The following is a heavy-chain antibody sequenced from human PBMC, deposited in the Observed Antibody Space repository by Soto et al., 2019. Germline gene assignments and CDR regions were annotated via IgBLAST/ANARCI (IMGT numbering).Heavy chain of an antibody. V-gene: IGHV4-59*01. Sequence: QVQLQESGPGLVKPSETLSLTCTVSGGSISSYYWSWIRQPPGKGLEWIGYIYYSGSTNYNPSLKSRVTISVDTSKNQFSLKLSSVTAADTAVYYCARGYGSGSYYNRGFDYWGQGTLVTVSS. J-gene: IGHJ4*02. D-gene: IGHD3-10*01. CDR3: ARGYGSGSYYNRGFDY. CDR1: GGSISSYY. CDR2: IYYSGST.